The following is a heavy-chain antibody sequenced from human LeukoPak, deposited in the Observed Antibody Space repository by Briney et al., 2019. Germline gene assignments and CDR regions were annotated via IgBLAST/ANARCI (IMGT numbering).Heavy chain of an antibody. J-gene: IGHJ5*02. CDR3: VRAYHPGGWFDP. D-gene: IGHD2-21*01. CDR2: INHSGST. CDR1: GGSFSGYY. V-gene: IGHV4-34*01. Sequence: SETLSLTCAVYGGSFSGYYWSWIRQPPGKGLEWIGEINHSGSTNYNPSLKSRVTISVDTSKNQFSLKLSSVTAADTAVYYCVRAYHPGGWFDPWGQGTLVTVSS.